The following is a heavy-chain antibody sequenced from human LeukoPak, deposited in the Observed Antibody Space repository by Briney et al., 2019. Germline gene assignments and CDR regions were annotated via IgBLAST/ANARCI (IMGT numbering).Heavy chain of an antibody. CDR2: IWYDGSNK. D-gene: IGHD3-10*01. CDR1: GFTFSSYG. J-gene: IGHJ3*02. V-gene: IGHV3-33*06. Sequence: GGSLRLSYAASGFTFSSYGMHWVRQAPGKGLEWVAVIWYDGSNKYYADSVKGRFAISRDNSKNTLYLQMNSLRAEDTAVYYCAKDPLWFGEGDAFDIWGQGTMVTVSS. CDR3: AKDPLWFGEGDAFDI.